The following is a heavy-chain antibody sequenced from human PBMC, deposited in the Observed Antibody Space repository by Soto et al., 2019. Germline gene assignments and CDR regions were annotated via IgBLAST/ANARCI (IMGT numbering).Heavy chain of an antibody. D-gene: IGHD3-9*01. J-gene: IGHJ4*02. V-gene: IGHV3-15*01. CDR1: GFTFSNAW. CDR2: IKSKTDGGTT. Sequence: EVQLVESGGGLVKPGGSLRLSCAASGFTFSNAWMSWVRQAPGKGLEWVGRIKSKTDGGTTDYAAPVKGRFTISRDDSKNTLYLQMNSLKTEDTAVYYCTWGYDILTGHESSYFDYWGQGTLVTVSS. CDR3: TWGYDILTGHESSYFDY.